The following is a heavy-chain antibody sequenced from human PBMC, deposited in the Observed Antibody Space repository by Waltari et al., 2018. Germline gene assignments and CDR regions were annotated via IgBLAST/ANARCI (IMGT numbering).Heavy chain of an antibody. CDR1: GGSISSYY. J-gene: IGHJ3*02. V-gene: IGHV4-59*01. CDR2: IYYSGST. D-gene: IGHD3-3*01. CDR3: ATESRTIFGVVGVDI. Sequence: QVQLQESGPGLVKPSETLSLTCTVSGGSISSYYWSWIRQPPGKGLEWIGDIYYSGSTNYNPALKSRVTISVDTSKNQFSLKLSSVTAADTAVYYCATESRTIFGVVGVDIWGQGTMVTVSS.